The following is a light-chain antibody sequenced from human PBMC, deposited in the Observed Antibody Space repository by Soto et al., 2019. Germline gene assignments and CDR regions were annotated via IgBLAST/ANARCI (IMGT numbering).Light chain of an antibody. CDR3: QQYHNLPWT. J-gene: IGKJ1*01. CDR2: DAS. V-gene: IGKV1-33*01. Sequence: DIPMTQSPSSLSASAGDRVTITCQASQDINIYLNWFQQKPGKAPKLLIYDASNLETGVPSRFSGSGSGTDFTFTISGLQPEDLGTYYCQQYHNLPWTFGQGTKVEI. CDR1: QDINIY.